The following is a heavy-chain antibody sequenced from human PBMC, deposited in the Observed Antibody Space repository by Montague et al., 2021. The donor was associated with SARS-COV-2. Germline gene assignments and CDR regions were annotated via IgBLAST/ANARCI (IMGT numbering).Heavy chain of an antibody. D-gene: IGHD5-24*01. CDR3: ARGSSIDEKGMGLDY. Sequence: SLRLSCAASGFTFSSYGMHWVRQAPGKGLEWATLISYDGSNKYYADSVKGRFTISRDNSKNTLYLQMSSLRAEDTAVYYCARGSSIDEKGMGLDYWGQGTLVIVSS. CDR1: GFTFSSYG. CDR2: ISYDGSNK. V-gene: IGHV3-30-3*01. J-gene: IGHJ4*02.